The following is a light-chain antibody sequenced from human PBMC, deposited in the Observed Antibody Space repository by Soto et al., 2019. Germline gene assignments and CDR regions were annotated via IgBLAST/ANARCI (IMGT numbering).Light chain of an antibody. J-gene: IGKJ1*01. CDR2: DAN. Sequence: VVLTQFPGTLSLSPGETATLSCGASQRVSNNFLGWYQQKPGLPPRLLIYDANNRANGIPERFSGRGSGTHFTLTISRLEPEDFAVYYCQQYGSTPWTFGRVNKVEMK. CDR3: QQYGSTPWT. CDR1: QRVSNNF. V-gene: IGKV3D-20*01.